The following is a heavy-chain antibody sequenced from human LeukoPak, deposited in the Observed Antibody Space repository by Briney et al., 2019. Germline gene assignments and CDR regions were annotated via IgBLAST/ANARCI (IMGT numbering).Heavy chain of an antibody. CDR1: GASISSNY. D-gene: IGHD6-19*01. V-gene: IGHV4-59*08. J-gene: IGHJ4*02. CDR3: AKYGGSGWVIDY. Sequence: SETLSLTCTVSGASISSNYWTWIRQPPGKGLEYIGYIYYTGGTNYNPSLKSRVTISIDTSKNQFSLKLSSVTAADTAVYFCAKYGGSGWVIDYWGQGTLVTVSS. CDR2: IYYTGGT.